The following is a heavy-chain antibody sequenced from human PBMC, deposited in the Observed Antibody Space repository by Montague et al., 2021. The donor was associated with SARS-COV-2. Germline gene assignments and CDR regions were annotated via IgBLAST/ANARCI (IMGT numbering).Heavy chain of an antibody. V-gene: IGHV3-48*03. Sequence: SLRLSCAASGFTFSSYEMNWVRLAPGKGLEWVSKISSSGRTKYYPDSVKGRFTITRDNAKNPLSLEMNSLRAEDTATYFCARGYSGYDWGGIGGYYYYMDVWGPGTTVTVSS. CDR3: ARGYSGYDWGGIGGYYYYMDV. CDR2: ISSSGRTK. D-gene: IGHD5-12*01. J-gene: IGHJ6*03. CDR1: GFTFSSYE.